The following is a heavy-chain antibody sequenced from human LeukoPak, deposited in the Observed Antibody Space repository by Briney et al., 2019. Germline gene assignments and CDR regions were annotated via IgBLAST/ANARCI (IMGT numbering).Heavy chain of an antibody. D-gene: IGHD6-25*01. CDR3: ARVSSASGAFDI. CDR1: GYTFIGYF. J-gene: IGHJ3*02. Sequence: ASVKVSCKASGYTFIGYFLHWVRQVPGQGLEWMGWINPNSGGTNYAQKFQGRVTMTRDTSISAAYMDLSSLRFDDTAVYYCARVSSASGAFDIWGQGTMVTVSS. CDR2: INPNSGGT. V-gene: IGHV1-2*02.